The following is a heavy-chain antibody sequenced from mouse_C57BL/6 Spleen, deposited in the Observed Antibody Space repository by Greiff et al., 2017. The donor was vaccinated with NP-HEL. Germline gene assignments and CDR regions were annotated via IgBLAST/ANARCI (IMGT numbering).Heavy chain of an antibody. Sequence: QVQLKESGPGLVAPSQSLSITCTASGFSFTSYGVHWVRQPPGKGLEWLVVIWSDGSTTYNSALKSRMSISKDNSKSQVFLKMNSLQTDDTAMYYCARQNGNYDAMDYWGQGTSVTVSS. V-gene: IGHV2-6-1*01. CDR3: ARQNGNYDAMDY. J-gene: IGHJ4*01. CDR1: GFSFTSYG. D-gene: IGHD2-1*01. CDR2: IWSDGST.